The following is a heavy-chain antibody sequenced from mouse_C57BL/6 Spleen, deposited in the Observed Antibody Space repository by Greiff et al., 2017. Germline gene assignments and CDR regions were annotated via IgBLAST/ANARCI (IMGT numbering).Heavy chain of an antibody. J-gene: IGHJ4*01. CDR2: IDPGSGNT. CDR3: ARWSYYGSSSYYYAMDY. V-gene: IGHV1-84*01. Sequence: VQLVESGPELVKPGASVKISCKASGYTFTDYYINWVKQRPGQGLEWIGWIDPGSGNTKYNEKFKGKATLTVDTSSSTAYMQLSSLTSEDSAVYFCARWSYYGSSSYYYAMDYWGQGTSVTVSS. CDR1: GYTFTDYY. D-gene: IGHD1-1*01.